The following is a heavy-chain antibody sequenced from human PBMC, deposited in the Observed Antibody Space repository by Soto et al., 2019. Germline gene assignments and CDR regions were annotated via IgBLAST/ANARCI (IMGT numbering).Heavy chain of an antibody. CDR3: ARGPRVVVVPAAMNSTEYYFDY. CDR1: GDSVSSNSAA. D-gene: IGHD2-2*01. V-gene: IGHV6-1*01. Sequence: PSQTLSLTCAISGDSVSSNSAAWNWIRQSPSRGLEWLGRTYYRSKWYNDYAVSVKSRITINPDTSKNQFSLQLSSVTPEDTAVYYCARGPRVVVVPAAMNSTEYYFDYWGQGTLVTVSS. J-gene: IGHJ4*02. CDR2: TYYRSKWYN.